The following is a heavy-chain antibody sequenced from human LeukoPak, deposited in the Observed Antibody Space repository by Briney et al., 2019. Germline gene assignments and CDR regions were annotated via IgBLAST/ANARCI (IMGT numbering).Heavy chain of an antibody. CDR3: ARDPSNSGYDYLYYFDY. D-gene: IGHD5-12*01. Sequence: ASVKVSFKASGYTFTGYYMHWVRQAPGQGLEWMGWINPDNGGTNYAQKFQGRVTMTRDMSISTAYMELSRLRSDDTAVCYCARDPSNSGYDYLYYFDYWGQGTLVTVSS. CDR2: INPDNGGT. J-gene: IGHJ4*02. V-gene: IGHV1-2*02. CDR1: GYTFTGYY.